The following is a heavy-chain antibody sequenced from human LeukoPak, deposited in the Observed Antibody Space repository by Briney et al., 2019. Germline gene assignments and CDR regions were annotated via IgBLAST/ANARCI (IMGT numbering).Heavy chain of an antibody. CDR3: ARRAVYYYDSSGYYRY. CDR1: GGSISSYY. Sequence: PSETLSLTCTVSGGSISSYYWSWIRQPPGKGLEWIGYIYYSGSTNYNPSLKSRVTISVDTSKNQFSLKLSSVTAADTAVYYCARRAVYYYDSSGYYRYWGQGTLVTVSS. CDR2: IYYSGST. D-gene: IGHD3-22*01. J-gene: IGHJ4*02. V-gene: IGHV4-59*12.